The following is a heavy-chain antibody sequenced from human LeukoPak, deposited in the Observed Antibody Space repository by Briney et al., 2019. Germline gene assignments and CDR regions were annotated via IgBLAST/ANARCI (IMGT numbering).Heavy chain of an antibody. Sequence: SGPTLVKPTQTLTLTCTLSGFSLTTSGAGVGWIRQPPGKALEWLAVIYWNDDKRYSPSLNSRLTITKDTSKNQVVLTLTNMDPVDTATYYCAHRGGESNTGGKFDYWGQGTLVTVSS. D-gene: IGHD3-16*01. CDR3: AHRGGESNTGGKFDY. CDR2: IYWNDDK. V-gene: IGHV2-5*01. J-gene: IGHJ4*02. CDR1: GFSLTTSGAG.